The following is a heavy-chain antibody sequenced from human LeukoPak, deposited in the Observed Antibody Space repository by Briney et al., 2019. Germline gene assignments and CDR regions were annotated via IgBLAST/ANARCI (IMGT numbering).Heavy chain of an antibody. CDR3: ARPGRGDAFDF. V-gene: IGHV3-7*01. J-gene: IGHJ3*01. CDR1: RFTFNTYW. CDR2: IKRDGSEK. Sequence: GGSLRLSCAASRFTFNTYWMSWVRQAPGKGLEWVATIKRDGSEKYYVDPVKGRFTISRDNAKNSLYLQMNTLRAEDTAVYYCARPGRGDAFDFWGQGTMVTVSS.